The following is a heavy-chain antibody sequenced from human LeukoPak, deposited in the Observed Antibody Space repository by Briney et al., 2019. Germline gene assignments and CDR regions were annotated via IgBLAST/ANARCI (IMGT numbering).Heavy chain of an antibody. CDR1: GGSLSRYY. CDR3: AREAVTTCFYN. Sequence: SGTLSLTCIVSGGSLSRYYWSWLRPPPGRGLARIGYIYYSGSTNYNPSLTSRGTISVDTSKSQCSLKLSSVTAADTAVYYCAREAVTTCFYNWGQGALGTVS. D-gene: IGHD4-17*01. CDR2: IYYSGST. J-gene: IGHJ4*02. V-gene: IGHV4-59*12.